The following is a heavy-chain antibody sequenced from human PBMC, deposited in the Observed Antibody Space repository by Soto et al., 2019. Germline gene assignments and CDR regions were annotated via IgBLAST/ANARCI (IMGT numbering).Heavy chain of an antibody. CDR1: GFTFSSYA. Sequence: GGSLRLSCAASGFTFSSYAMSWVRQAPGKGMEWVAAISGSGGSTYYADSVKGRFTISRENSKNTLYLQMNSLRTEDTAVYYCARALDFWSAYFDYWGQGSLVTVSS. CDR2: ISGSGGST. D-gene: IGHD3-3*01. CDR3: ARALDFWSAYFDY. V-gene: IGHV3-23*01. J-gene: IGHJ4*02.